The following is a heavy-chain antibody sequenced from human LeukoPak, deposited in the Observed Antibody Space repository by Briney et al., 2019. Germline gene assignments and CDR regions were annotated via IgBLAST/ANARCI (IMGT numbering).Heavy chain of an antibody. CDR1: GFIFSRYG. CDR3: AKDGAPYDSPTEGWFDP. Sequence: GGSLRLSCSASGFIFSRYGMYWVRQAPGKGLEWMAVISYDGSNKYYADSVRGRFIISRDDSKNTLYLQMNSLRIDDTAVYYCAKDGAPYDSPTEGWFDPWGQGTLVTVSS. J-gene: IGHJ5*02. CDR2: ISYDGSNK. D-gene: IGHD3-22*01. V-gene: IGHV3-30*18.